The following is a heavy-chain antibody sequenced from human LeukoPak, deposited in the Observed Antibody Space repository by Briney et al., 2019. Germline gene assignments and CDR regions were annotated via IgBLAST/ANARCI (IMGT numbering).Heavy chain of an antibody. D-gene: IGHD3-22*01. CDR2: ISAYNGNT. J-gene: IGHJ4*02. Sequence: GASVKVSCKASVYTFTSYGISWGREAPGQGLEGRGWISAYNGNTNYAQKLQGRVTMTTDTTTSTAYTELRSLRSDDTAVYYCARDYYASSRPLDYWGQGTLVTVSS. CDR1: VYTFTSYG. V-gene: IGHV1-18*01. CDR3: ARDYYASSRPLDY.